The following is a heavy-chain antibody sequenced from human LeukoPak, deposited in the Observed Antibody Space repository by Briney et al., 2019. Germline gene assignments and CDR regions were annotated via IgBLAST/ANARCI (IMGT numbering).Heavy chain of an antibody. CDR1: ESAFSRLW. CDR3: ARDTEQQLFSGWYFDL. J-gene: IGHJ2*01. Sequence: GGSLRLSCVVSESAFSRLWMNWVRQAPGRGLEWVANIKQGGSEKYYVDSVKGRFTISRDNAKNSLYLQMNSLRAEDTALYYCARDTEQQLFSGWYFDLWGRGTLVTVSS. V-gene: IGHV3-7*03. D-gene: IGHD6-13*01. CDR2: IKQGGSEK.